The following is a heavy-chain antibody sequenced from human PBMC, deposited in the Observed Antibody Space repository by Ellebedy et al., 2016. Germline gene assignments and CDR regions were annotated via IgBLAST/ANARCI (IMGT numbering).Heavy chain of an antibody. J-gene: IGHJ6*03. CDR1: GFTFSSYA. V-gene: IGHV3-23*01. CDR2: IGGSASST. CDR3: AKCRPISNYPFRYYYYYYMDL. Sequence: GGSLRLSXAASGFTFSSYAMSWVRQAPGKGLEWVSAIGGSASSTYYADSVKGRFTISRDNSKNTVYLQMNRLRAEDTAVYYCAKCRPISNYPFRYYYYYYMDLWGKGTTVTVSS. D-gene: IGHD4-11*01.